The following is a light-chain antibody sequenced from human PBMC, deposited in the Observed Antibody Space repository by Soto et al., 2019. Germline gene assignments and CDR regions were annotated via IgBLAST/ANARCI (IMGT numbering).Light chain of an antibody. CDR1: QRVSSN. J-gene: IGKJ5*01. CDR2: GAS. Sequence: EIAMTQSPATLSVSPGERATLSCRASQRVSSNLAWYQQKPGQAPRLLIYGASTRATGIPARFSGSGSGTEFTLTISSLQSEDFAVYYCQQYNNWPRTFGQGTRLEIK. CDR3: QQYNNWPRT. V-gene: IGKV3D-15*01.